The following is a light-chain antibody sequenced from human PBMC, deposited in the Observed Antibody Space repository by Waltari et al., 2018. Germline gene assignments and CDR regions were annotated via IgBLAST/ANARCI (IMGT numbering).Light chain of an antibody. Sequence: DIQMTQSPSSVSASVGDRVTITCRASQAISSWLAWYQQKPGKAPKLLIYAASSLQSGVPSRFSGSGFGTDFTLTITSLQPEDFATYYCQQLHSYPITFGQGTRLEIK. V-gene: IGKV1-12*01. CDR2: AAS. J-gene: IGKJ5*01. CDR3: QQLHSYPIT. CDR1: QAISSW.